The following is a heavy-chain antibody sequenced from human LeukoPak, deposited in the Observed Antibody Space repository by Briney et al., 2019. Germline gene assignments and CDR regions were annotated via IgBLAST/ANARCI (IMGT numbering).Heavy chain of an antibody. D-gene: IGHD6-19*01. CDR2: IYYSGST. CDR3: AREVAVAGTPYYFDY. CDR1: GGSISSGGYY. V-gene: IGHV4-31*03. Sequence: SETLSLTCTVSGGSISSGGYYWSWIRQHPGKGLEWIGYIYYSGSTYYNPPLKSRVTISVDTSKNQFSLKLSSVTAADTAVYYCAREVAVAGTPYYFDYWGQGTLVTVSS. J-gene: IGHJ4*02.